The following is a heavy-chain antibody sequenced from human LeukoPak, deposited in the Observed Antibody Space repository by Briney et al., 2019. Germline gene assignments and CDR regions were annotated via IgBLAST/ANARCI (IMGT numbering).Heavy chain of an antibody. CDR3: AREEYGFDP. D-gene: IGHD2-2*01. V-gene: IGHV1-2*02. Sequence: ASVKVSCKASGYTFTGYYMHWVRQAPGQRLEWMGWINPKSGVANYAHTFQGRVTMTRDTFTNTAYIELSTLRADDTAAYNCAREEYGFDPWGQGTLVTVSS. CDR1: GYTFTGYY. J-gene: IGHJ5*02. CDR2: INPKSGVA.